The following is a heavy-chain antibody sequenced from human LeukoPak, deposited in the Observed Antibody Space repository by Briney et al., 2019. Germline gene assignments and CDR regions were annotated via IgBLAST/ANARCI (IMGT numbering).Heavy chain of an antibody. Sequence: GGSLRLSCAASGVTFSSYGMHWVRQAPGKGLEWVALISSDGNDKLYGDSVKGRFTISRDNAKNSLYLQMNSLRAEDTAVYYCARARIAADYYYYYMDVWGKGTTVTVSS. V-gene: IGHV3-30*03. CDR3: ARARIAADYYYYYMDV. D-gene: IGHD6-6*01. CDR1: GVTFSSYG. CDR2: ISSDGNDK. J-gene: IGHJ6*03.